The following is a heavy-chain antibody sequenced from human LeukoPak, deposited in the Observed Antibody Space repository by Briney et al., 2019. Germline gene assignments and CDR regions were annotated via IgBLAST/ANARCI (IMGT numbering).Heavy chain of an antibody. J-gene: IGHJ1*01. CDR1: GVTFDNYA. CDR3: ARAYKDRSLAGKKEFFQH. Sequence: GGSPRVSCAACGVTFDNYAMYWVREVLGKSLEWISLISWNSGTIGYADSVKGRFTISRDNANNFLYLQMNSLRAEDTALYYCARAYKDRSLAGKKEFFQHWGQGTLVTVSS. CDR2: ISWNSGTI. D-gene: IGHD6-19*01. V-gene: IGHV3-9*01.